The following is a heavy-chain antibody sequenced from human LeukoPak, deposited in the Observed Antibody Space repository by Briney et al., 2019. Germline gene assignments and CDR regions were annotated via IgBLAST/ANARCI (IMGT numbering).Heavy chain of an antibody. CDR1: GGSISSSSYY. J-gene: IGHJ4*02. D-gene: IGHD1-26*01. CDR2: IYYSGSS. CDR3: ARDRSGTYDS. Sequence: SETLSLTCTVSGGSISSSSYYWGWVRQSPGKGLEWIGSIYYSGSSYYNPSLKSRVTISVDTSKNHFYLKLTSVTAADTAVYYCARDRSGTYDSWGQGTPVTVSS. V-gene: IGHV4-39*02.